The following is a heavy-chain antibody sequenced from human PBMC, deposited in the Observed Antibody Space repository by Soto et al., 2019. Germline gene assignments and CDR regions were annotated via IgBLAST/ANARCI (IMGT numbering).Heavy chain of an antibody. CDR1: GFTFSNYG. V-gene: IGHV3-30*18. D-gene: IGHD1-1*01. Sequence: QVQLVESGGAVVQPGRSLRLSCVASGFTFSNYGMHWVRQAPGKGLEWGAFVSYRGTNKYHADSVKGRFTISRDDSRNTVYLQMNSLRAEDTAVYFCAKDGWMSTIRGDAFSIWGQGTGVTVSS. CDR3: AKDGWMSTIRGDAFSI. CDR2: VSYRGTNK. J-gene: IGHJ3*02.